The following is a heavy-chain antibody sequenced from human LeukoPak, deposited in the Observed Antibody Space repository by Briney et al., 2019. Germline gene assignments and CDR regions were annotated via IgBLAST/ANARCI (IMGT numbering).Heavy chain of an antibody. D-gene: IGHD3-10*01. J-gene: IGHJ4*02. CDR2: ISAYNGNT. V-gene: IGHV1-18*01. CDR1: GYTFTSYG. Sequence: ASVKVSCKASGYTFTSYGISWVRQAPGQGLEWMGWISAYNGNTNYAQKLQGRVTITRDTSASTAYMELSSLRSEDTAVYYCARGGLTYYYGSAPDYWGQGTLVTVSS. CDR3: ARGGLTYYYGSAPDY.